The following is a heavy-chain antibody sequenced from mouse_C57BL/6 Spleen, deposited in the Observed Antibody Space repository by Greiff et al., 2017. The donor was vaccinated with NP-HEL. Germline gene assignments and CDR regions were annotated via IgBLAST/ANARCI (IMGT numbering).Heavy chain of an antibody. J-gene: IGHJ3*01. CDR2: INPNNGGT. Sequence: VQLKQSGPELVKPGASVKMSCKASGYTFTDYNMHWVKQSHGKSLEWIGYINPNNGGTSYNQKFKGKATLTVNKSSSTAYMELRSLTSEDSAVYYCAGSGDGYSWFAYWGQGTLVTVSA. V-gene: IGHV1-22*01. CDR3: AGSGDGYSWFAY. D-gene: IGHD2-3*01. CDR1: GYTFTDYN.